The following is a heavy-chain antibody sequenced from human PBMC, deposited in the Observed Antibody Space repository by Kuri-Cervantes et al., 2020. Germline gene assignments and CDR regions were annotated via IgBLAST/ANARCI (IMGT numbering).Heavy chain of an antibody. CDR1: GGSFSGYY. CDR3: ARTDEVSVVFDY. Sequence: SETLSLTCAVYGGSFSGYYWSWIRQPPGKGLGWIGEINHSGSTNYNPSLKSRVTISVDTSKNQFSLKLSSVTAADTAVYYCARTDEVSVVFDYWGQGTLVTVSS. V-gene: IGHV4-34*01. CDR2: INHSGST. D-gene: IGHD2-21*01. J-gene: IGHJ4*02.